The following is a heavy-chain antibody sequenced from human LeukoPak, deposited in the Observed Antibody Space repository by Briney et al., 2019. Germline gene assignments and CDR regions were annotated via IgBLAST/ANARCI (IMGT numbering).Heavy chain of an antibody. Sequence: ASVKVSCKASGYTFTGYYMHWVRQAPGQGLEWMGWINPNSGGTNYAQKFQGRVTMTRDTSISTAYMELSRLRSDDTAVYYCARTGYSSSWPMGYWSQGTLVTVSS. D-gene: IGHD6-13*01. J-gene: IGHJ4*02. CDR2: INPNSGGT. V-gene: IGHV1-2*02. CDR1: GYTFTGYY. CDR3: ARTGYSSSWPMGY.